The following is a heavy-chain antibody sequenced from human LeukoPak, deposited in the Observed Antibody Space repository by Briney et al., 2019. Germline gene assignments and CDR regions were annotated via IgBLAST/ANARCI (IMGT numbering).Heavy chain of an antibody. Sequence: ASVKVSCKASGGTFSSYAISWVRQAPGQGLEWMGGIIPIFGTANYAQKFQGRVTITTDESTSTAYMELSSLRSEDTAVYYCARGVRADIVVVPAAIKSRDYYYYMDVWGKGTTVTVSS. D-gene: IGHD2-2*02. CDR3: ARGVRADIVVVPAAIKSRDYYYYMDV. CDR2: IIPIFGTA. J-gene: IGHJ6*03. CDR1: GGTFSSYA. V-gene: IGHV1-69*05.